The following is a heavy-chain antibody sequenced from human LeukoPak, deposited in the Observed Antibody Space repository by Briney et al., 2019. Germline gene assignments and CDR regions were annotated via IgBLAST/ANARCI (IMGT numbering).Heavy chain of an antibody. Sequence: SETLSLTCAVYGGSFSGYYWSWIRQPPGKGLEWIGEINHRGSTNYNPSLKSRVTISVDTSKNQFSLKLSSVTAADTAVYYCARGPYCSGGSCYSQGYYYGMDVWGKGTTVTVSS. CDR1: GGSFSGYY. D-gene: IGHD2-15*01. V-gene: IGHV4-34*01. CDR2: INHRGST. CDR3: ARGPYCSGGSCYSQGYYYGMDV. J-gene: IGHJ6*04.